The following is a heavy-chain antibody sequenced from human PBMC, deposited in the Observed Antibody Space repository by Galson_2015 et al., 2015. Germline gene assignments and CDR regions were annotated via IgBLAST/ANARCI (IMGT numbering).Heavy chain of an antibody. CDR2: ISYDGSNK. V-gene: IGHV3-30*03. Sequence: LRLSCAASGFTFSSYGMHWVRQAPGKGLEWVAVISYDGSNKYYADSVKGRFTISRDNSKNTLYLQMNSLRAEDTAVYYCARGRGFNTGWYYFDYWGQGTLVTVSS. CDR1: GFTFSSYG. D-gene: IGHD6-19*01. J-gene: IGHJ4*02. CDR3: ARGRGFNTGWYYFDY.